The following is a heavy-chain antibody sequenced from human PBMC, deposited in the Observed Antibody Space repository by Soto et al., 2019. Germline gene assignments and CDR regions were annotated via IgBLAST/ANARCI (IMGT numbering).Heavy chain of an antibody. CDR3: AHKGPEDWPLDY. D-gene: IGHD3-9*01. V-gene: IGHV2-5*02. J-gene: IGHJ4*02. CDR2: IYWDDSK. Sequence: QITLKESGPPLVRPTQTLTLTCAFSGFSLSTSGVGVGWIRQPPGKALEWLAVIYWDDSKHYSPSLRSRLTITTDPTQNQAALTTTNMDPTDTGTYYCAHKGPEDWPLDYWGQGPLVTVSS. CDR1: GFSLSTSGVG.